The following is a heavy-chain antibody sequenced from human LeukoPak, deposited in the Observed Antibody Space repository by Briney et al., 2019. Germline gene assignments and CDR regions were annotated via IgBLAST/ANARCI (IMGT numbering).Heavy chain of an antibody. CDR1: GFTFSSYG. D-gene: IGHD3-9*01. J-gene: IGHJ4*02. CDR2: ISYDGSNK. CDR3: ARRYFDWLLWTYYFDY. V-gene: IGHV3-33*05. Sequence: GGYLRLSCAASGFTFSSYGMHWVRQAPGKGLEWVAVISYDGSNKYYADSVKGRFTISRDNSKNTLYLQMNSLRAEDTAVYYCARRYFDWLLWTYYFDYWGQGTLVTVSS.